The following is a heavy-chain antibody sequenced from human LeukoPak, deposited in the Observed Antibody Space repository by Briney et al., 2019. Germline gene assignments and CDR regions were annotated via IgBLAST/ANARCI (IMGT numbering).Heavy chain of an antibody. CDR3: AKGGHHSYFDP. CDR1: GFTFSSYS. J-gene: IGHJ5*02. Sequence: KPGGSLRLSCAASGFTFSSYSMNWVRQAPGKGLEWVSSISSSSSYIYYADSVKGRFTISRDNSKNTLYLQMNGLRAEDTAPYYCAKGGHHSYFDPWGQGTLVTVSS. CDR2: ISSSSSYI. D-gene: IGHD3-10*01. V-gene: IGHV3-21*04.